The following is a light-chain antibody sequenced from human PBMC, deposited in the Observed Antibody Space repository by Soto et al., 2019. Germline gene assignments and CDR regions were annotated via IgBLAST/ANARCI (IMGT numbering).Light chain of an antibody. V-gene: IGKV3D-20*01. CDR1: QSVSSNY. CDR2: DAS. J-gene: IGKJ4*01. CDR3: QQYGSSPT. Sequence: EIVMTHSPSTLSVSPLERATLSFRASQSVSSNYLAWYQQRPGLAPRLLIYDASSRATGILDRFSGSGSGTDFTLTISRLEPEDFAVYYCQQYGSSPTFGGGTKVDIK.